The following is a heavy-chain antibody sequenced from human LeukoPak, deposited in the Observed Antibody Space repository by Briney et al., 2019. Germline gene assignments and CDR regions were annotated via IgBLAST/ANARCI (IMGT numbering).Heavy chain of an antibody. J-gene: IGHJ4*02. D-gene: IGHD5-12*01. CDR1: GYTFTSYD. V-gene: IGHV1-8*03. Sequence: ASVKLSCKASGYTFTSYDINCVRHATGQRLEWMVWMNPNSGSTGYAHKFQGRVTITRNTSISTAYMELSGLRSEDTAVYYCARGRSTGYPYYVEYWGQGTLVTVSS. CDR2: MNPNSGST. CDR3: ARGRSTGYPYYVEY.